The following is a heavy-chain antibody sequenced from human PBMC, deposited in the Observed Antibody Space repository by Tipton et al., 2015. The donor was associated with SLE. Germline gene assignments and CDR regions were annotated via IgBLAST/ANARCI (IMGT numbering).Heavy chain of an antibody. J-gene: IGHJ4*02. CDR1: GFTLDISA. Sequence: SLRLSCAASGFTLDISAMHWVRQAPGKGLEWVSVIFSDGSTYYGDSVKGRFTISRDTSKNTLYLHMNNVTTEDTAVYYCARQDVFFAGRNWGQGTLVTVSS. V-gene: IGHV3-23*03. CDR2: IFSDGST. D-gene: IGHD3-3*01. CDR3: ARQDVFFAGRN.